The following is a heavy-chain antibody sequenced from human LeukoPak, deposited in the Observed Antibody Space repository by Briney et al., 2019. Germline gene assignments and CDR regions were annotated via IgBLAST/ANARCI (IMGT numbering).Heavy chain of an antibody. J-gene: IGHJ5*02. D-gene: IGHD3-10*01. Sequence: SETLSLTCTVSGGSISSGGFYWSWIRQHPGKGLEWIGYISYSGTTYFNPSLKSRVAISVDTSKNLFSLKLSSVTAADTAVYYCANYGSGSYRFDPWGQGTLVTVSS. V-gene: IGHV4-31*03. CDR2: ISYSGTT. CDR3: ANYGSGSYRFDP. CDR1: GGSISSGGFY.